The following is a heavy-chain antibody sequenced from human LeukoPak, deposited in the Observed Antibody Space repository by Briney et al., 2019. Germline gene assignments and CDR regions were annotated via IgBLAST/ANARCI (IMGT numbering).Heavy chain of an antibody. J-gene: IGHJ5*02. D-gene: IGHD6-13*01. CDR1: GGSISSSSYY. CDR3: ARLTAAAGTS. V-gene: IGHV4-61*05. Sequence: SETLSLTCTVSGGSISSSSYYWSWIRQPPGKGLEWIGYIYYSRSTNYNPSLKSRITISVDTSKNQFSLKLSSVTAADTAVYYCARLTAAAGTSWGQGTLVTVSS. CDR2: IYYSRST.